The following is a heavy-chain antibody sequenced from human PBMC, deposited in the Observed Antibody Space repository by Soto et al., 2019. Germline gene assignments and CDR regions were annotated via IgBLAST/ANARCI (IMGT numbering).Heavy chain of an antibody. J-gene: IGHJ2*01. Sequence: QVQLVQSGAEVKKPGASVKVSCKASGYTVTSYGISWVRPAPGQGLEWMGWISGNNGNTNYAQKLQGRVTMTTDTSTSKAYMELRILRSDDTAIYYCARYGYCSSRRCFDLWGRGTLVTVSS. CDR3: ARYGYCSSRRCFDL. V-gene: IGHV1-18*01. CDR1: GYTVTSYG. D-gene: IGHD2-2*01. CDR2: ISGNNGNT.